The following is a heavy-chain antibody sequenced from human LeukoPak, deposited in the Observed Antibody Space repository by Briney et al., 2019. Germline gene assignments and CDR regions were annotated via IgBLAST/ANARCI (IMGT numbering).Heavy chain of an antibody. Sequence: SETLSLTCTVSAGSIGSYYWSWIRHPPGKGLEWIGYIHYSGSTNYNPSLKSRVTISVDTSQNQFSLKLSSVTAADTAVYYCARSPVLYYFDYWGQGTLVTVSS. V-gene: IGHV4-59*01. CDR1: AGSIGSYY. CDR2: IHYSGST. CDR3: ARSPVLYYFDY. J-gene: IGHJ4*02.